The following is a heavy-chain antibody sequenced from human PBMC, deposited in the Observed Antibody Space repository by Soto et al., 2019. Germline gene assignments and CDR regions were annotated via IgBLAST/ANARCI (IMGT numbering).Heavy chain of an antibody. D-gene: IGHD6-19*01. Sequence: ASVKVSCKASGGTFSSYAISWVRQAPGQGLEWMGGIIPIFGTANYAQKFQGRVTITADESTSTAYMELSSLRSEDTAVYYCARSGIAVTGIGYFDYWGQGTLVTVSS. CDR1: GGTFSSYA. V-gene: IGHV1-69*13. CDR2: IIPIFGTA. CDR3: ARSGIAVTGIGYFDY. J-gene: IGHJ4*02.